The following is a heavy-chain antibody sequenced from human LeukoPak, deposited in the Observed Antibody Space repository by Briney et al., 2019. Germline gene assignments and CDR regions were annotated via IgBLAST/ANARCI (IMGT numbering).Heavy chain of an antibody. CDR1: AFTLSSYA. V-gene: IGHV3-30*04. CDR2: ISYAGSNK. Sequence: PGRSLSRSCIASAFTLSSYAMHWVRKAPGKELDWVAVISYAGSNKYYAASVKRRFTISRDNSKTTLYLQMNSLRAEDTAVYYCAKSNADHYYYYRLDVWGQGTTVTVSS. CDR3: AKSNADHYYYYRLDV. J-gene: IGHJ6*02.